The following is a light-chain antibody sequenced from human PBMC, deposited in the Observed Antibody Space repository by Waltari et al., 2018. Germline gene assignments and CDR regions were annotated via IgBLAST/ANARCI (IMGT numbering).Light chain of an antibody. Sequence: QSVLTQPPSASGTPGQRVTISCSGSSSNIGSTTVNWYQQLPGTAPKLLIHSNNQRPAGVPDRVFASKSGTSASLAISGRQSEDELDYYCAVWDDGLNGWVFGGGTKLTVL. J-gene: IGLJ3*02. V-gene: IGLV1-44*01. CDR3: AVWDDGLNGWV. CDR1: SSNIGSTT. CDR2: SNN.